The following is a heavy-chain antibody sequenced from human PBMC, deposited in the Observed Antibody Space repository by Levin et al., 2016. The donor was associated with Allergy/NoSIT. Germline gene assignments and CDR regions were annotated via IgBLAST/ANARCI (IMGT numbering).Heavy chain of an antibody. V-gene: IGHV4-39*01. Sequence: SETLSLTCTVSGGSISSSSYYWGWIRQPPGKGLEWIGSIYYSGSTYYNPSLKSRVTISVDTSKNQFSLKLSSVTAADTAVYYCARPLTIFGVGNVDVWGQGTTVTVSS. CDR1: GGSISSSSYY. D-gene: IGHD3-3*01. CDR3: ARPLTIFGVGNVDV. J-gene: IGHJ6*02. CDR2: IYYSGST.